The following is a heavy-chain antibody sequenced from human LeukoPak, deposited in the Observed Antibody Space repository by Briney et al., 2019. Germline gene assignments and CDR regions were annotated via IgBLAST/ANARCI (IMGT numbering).Heavy chain of an antibody. D-gene: IGHD3-9*01. CDR3: ARDPISYDPLTGYELWGWFVP. CDR2: VYSSGST. V-gene: IGHV4-4*07. CDR1: GVSISSHY. J-gene: IGHJ5*02. Sequence: PSETLSLTCTVSGVSISSHYWSWIRQPAGNRLEWIGRVYSSGSTKYNPSLQSRVTISVDKSTNQLSLRLNSVTAADTAVYYCARDPISYDPLTGYELWGWFVPWGQGTLVTVSS.